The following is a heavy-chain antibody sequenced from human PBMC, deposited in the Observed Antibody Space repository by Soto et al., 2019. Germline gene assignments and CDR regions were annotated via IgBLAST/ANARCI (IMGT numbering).Heavy chain of an antibody. V-gene: IGHV2-5*02. D-gene: IGHD2-15*01. CDR1: GFSLSTSGVG. CDR2: IYWDDDK. CDR3: AHIPSYCSCGSSYSGFDY. J-gene: IGHJ4*02. Sequence: QITLKESGPTLVKPTQTLTLTCTFSGFSLSTSGVGVGWIRQPPGKALEWLALIYWDDDKRYSPSLKSRLTIPTTTSTTHAVLTMTTIHPLPTPPYYCAHIPSYCSCGSSYSGFDYCRQGTLVTVSS.